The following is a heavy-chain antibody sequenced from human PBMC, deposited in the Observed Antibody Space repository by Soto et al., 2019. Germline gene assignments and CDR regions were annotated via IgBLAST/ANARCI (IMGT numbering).Heavy chain of an antibody. Sequence: XXTLSLTCTVSGGSISRYYWSWIRQPPGXXXXXXXXXYXXXSTXXKKXXXXXXXTXXXTXXXQLYMKLSSVTAAETAVYYCARRYGSCFDYWGQGTLVNVSS. CDR2: XYXXXST. J-gene: IGHJ4*02. CDR3: ARRYGSCFDY. D-gene: IGHD5-18*01. V-gene: IGHV4-59*08. CDR1: GGSISRYY.